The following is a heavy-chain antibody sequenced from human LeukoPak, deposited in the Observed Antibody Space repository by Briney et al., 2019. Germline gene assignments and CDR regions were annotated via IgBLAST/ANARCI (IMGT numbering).Heavy chain of an antibody. D-gene: IGHD3-22*01. J-gene: IGHJ4*02. CDR2: ISGSGGST. CDR1: GFTFSSYD. CDR3: AKGSGSSGYYYRYYFDY. V-gene: IGHV3-23*01. Sequence: GGSLRLSCAASGFTFSSYDMSWVRQAPGKGLEWVSAISGSGGSTYYADSVKGRFTISRDNSKNTLYLQMNSLRAEDTAVYYCAKGSGSSGYYYRYYFDYWGQGTLVTVSS.